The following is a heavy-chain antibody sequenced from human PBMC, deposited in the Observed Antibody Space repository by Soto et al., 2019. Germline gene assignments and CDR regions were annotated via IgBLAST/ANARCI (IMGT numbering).Heavy chain of an antibody. CDR1: GGSISNSYYF. D-gene: IGHD1-1*01. CDR3: ASQLESTTYFDY. CDR2: ISHTGSP. J-gene: IGHJ4*02. Sequence: LQLQESGPGLVKPSETLSLTCTVSGGSISNSYYFWAWMRQPPGKGLGWVGTISHTGSPRYNPSLKSRVTISVDTSKNQFSLRLPSVTAADTAVFYCASQLESTTYFDYWGRGTLVTVSS. V-gene: IGHV4-39*01.